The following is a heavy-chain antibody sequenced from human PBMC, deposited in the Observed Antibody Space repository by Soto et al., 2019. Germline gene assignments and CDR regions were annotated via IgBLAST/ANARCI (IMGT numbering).Heavy chain of an antibody. Sequence: ASVKVTCKASGYTFTSYGISSLRQAPGKGLEWMGWISAYNGNTNYAQKLQGRVTMTTDTSTSTAYMELRSLRSDDTAVYYCAGSQYCSSTSCYLWFDPWGQGTLVTVSS. CDR2: ISAYNGNT. J-gene: IGHJ5*02. CDR1: GYTFTSYG. D-gene: IGHD2-2*01. V-gene: IGHV1-18*01. CDR3: AGSQYCSSTSCYLWFDP.